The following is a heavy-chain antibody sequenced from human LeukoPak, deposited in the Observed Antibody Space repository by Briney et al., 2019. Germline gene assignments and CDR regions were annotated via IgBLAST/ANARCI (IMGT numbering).Heavy chain of an antibody. CDR3: ARDGWFGELLQTGGFLDY. CDR2: IWYDGSNK. D-gene: IGHD3-10*01. V-gene: IGHV3-33*01. J-gene: IGHJ4*02. CDR1: GFTFSSYG. Sequence: PGGSLRLSCAASGFTFSSYGMHWVRQAPGKGVEWVAVIWYDGSNKYYADSVKGRFTISRDNSKNTLYLQMNSLRAEDTAIYNCARDGWFGELLQTGGFLDYWGQGTLVTVSS.